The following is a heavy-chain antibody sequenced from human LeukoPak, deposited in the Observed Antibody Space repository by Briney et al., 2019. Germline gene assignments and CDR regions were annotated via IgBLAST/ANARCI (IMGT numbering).Heavy chain of an antibody. Sequence: RSETLSLTCIVPGGSISDHNWSWIRQPPGKGLERIGYIFSSGNTNYNAPIKSRVAISVGTSKSQFSLNLSSVNAADTAVYFCARVGDTSSYFYFLDYWGRGTLVTVSS. CDR2: IFSSGNT. CDR3: ARVGDTSSYFYFLDY. D-gene: IGHD3-22*01. J-gene: IGHJ4*02. CDR1: GGSISDHN. V-gene: IGHV4-4*09.